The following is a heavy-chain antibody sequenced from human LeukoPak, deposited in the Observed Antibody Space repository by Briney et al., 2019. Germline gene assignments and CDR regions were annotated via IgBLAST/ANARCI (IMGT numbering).Heavy chain of an antibody. CDR3: AKGRYYYDSSGYYDY. J-gene: IGHJ4*02. V-gene: IGHV3-23*01. CDR1: GFTFSSSW. CDR2: ISGSGGST. Sequence: GGSLRLSCAASGFTFSSSWMHWVRQAPGKGLEWVSAISGSGGSTYYADSVKGRFTISRDNSKNTLYLQMNSLRAEDTAVYYCAKGRYYYDSSGYYDYWGQGTLVTVSS. D-gene: IGHD3-22*01.